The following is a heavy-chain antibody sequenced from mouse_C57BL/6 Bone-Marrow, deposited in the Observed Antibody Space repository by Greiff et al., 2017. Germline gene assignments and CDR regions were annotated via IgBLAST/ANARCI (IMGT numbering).Heavy chain of an antibody. CDR3: AREDYYGYFDY. CDR1: GYSFTGYY. CDR2: INPSTGGT. J-gene: IGHJ2*01. V-gene: IGHV1-43*01. D-gene: IGHD1-1*01. Sequence: EVKLMESGPELVKPGASVKISCKASGYSFTGYYMHWVKQSSETSLEWIGEINPSTGGTSYNQKFKGKATLTVDKSSSTAYMQLKSLTSEDSAVYYCAREDYYGYFDYWGQGTTLTVSS.